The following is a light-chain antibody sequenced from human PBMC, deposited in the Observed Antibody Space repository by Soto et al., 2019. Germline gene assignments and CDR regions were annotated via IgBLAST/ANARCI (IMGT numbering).Light chain of an antibody. V-gene: IGLV2-14*01. J-gene: IGLJ2*01. CDR2: DVS. CDR3: SSYTSSSTSVV. Sequence: QSALTQPASVSGSPGQSITISCTGTSSDVGGYNYVSWYQQHPGKAPKLMIYDVSNRPSVVSNRFSGSKSGNTASLTISGLQAEDEAEYYCSSYTSSSTSVVFGGGTK. CDR1: SSDVGGYNY.